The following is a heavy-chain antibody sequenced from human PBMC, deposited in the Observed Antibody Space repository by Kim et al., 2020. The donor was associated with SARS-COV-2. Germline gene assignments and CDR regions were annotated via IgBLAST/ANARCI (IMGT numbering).Heavy chain of an antibody. J-gene: IGHJ6*02. CDR3: AKPPYSSSPVDYHYGMAV. D-gene: IGHD6-6*01. CDR2: ISFEGINT. Sequence: GGSLRLSCEVSGFTFSSYGMHWVRRAPGKGLEWVAVISFEGINTYYADSVKGRFTISRDNSKNTLFLQMNNLGPDDTALYYCAKPPYSSSPVDYHYGMAVWGQGTTVTVSS. CDR1: GFTFSSYG. V-gene: IGHV3-30*18.